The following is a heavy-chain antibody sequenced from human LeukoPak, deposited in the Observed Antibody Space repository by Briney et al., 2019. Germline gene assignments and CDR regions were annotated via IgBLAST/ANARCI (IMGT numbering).Heavy chain of an antibody. CDR3: TAEKNGSPHY. CDR1: RGSVSSSTYY. J-gene: IGHJ4*02. V-gene: IGHV4-39*07. CDR2: IYYTGST. D-gene: IGHD2-8*01. Sequence: SETPSLTCTVSRGSVSSSTYYWSWVRQPPGKGLEWIASIYYTGSTYYNPSLKSRVTISLGMSKNEFFLTMTSVTAADTAVYFCTAEKNGSPHYWGQGTQVTVSS.